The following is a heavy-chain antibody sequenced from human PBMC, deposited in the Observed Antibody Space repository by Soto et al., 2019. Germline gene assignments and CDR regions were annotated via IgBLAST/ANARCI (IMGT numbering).Heavy chain of an antibody. Sequence: LRLSCAASGFTVRSNYMSWVRQAPGKGLEWVSVIYSGGSTYYADSVKGRFTITKDTSKNQVVLTMTNMDPVDTATYYCAHNQDSNGYPDYWGQGTLVTVSS. D-gene: IGHD3-22*01. CDR1: GFTVRSNY. CDR2: IYSGGST. CDR3: AHNQDSNGYPDY. V-gene: IGHV3-53*05. J-gene: IGHJ4*02.